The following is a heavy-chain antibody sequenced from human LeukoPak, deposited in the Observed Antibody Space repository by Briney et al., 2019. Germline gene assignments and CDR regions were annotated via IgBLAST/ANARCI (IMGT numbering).Heavy chain of an antibody. Sequence: PSETLSLTCTVSGGSISSYYWSWIRQPPGKVLEWIGYIYYSGSTNYNPSLKSRVTISVDTSKNQFSLKLSSATAADTAVYYCARVKSSGFYFDYWGQGTLVTVSS. V-gene: IGHV4-59*01. CDR1: GGSISSYY. J-gene: IGHJ4*02. CDR3: ARVKSSGFYFDY. CDR2: IYYSGST. D-gene: IGHD6-19*01.